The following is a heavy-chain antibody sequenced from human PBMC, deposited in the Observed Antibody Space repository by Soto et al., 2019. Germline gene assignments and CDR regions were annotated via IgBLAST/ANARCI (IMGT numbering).Heavy chain of an antibody. Sequence: SETLSLTRTVSGGSISSYYWSWIRQPPGKGLEWIGYIYYSGSTNYNPSPKSRVTISVDTSKNQFSLKLSSVTAADTAVYYCARERYAYYDFWSGYYSYYYGMDVWGQGTTVTVSS. J-gene: IGHJ6*02. CDR2: IYYSGST. V-gene: IGHV4-59*01. D-gene: IGHD3-3*01. CDR1: GGSISSYY. CDR3: ARERYAYYDFWSGYYSYYYGMDV.